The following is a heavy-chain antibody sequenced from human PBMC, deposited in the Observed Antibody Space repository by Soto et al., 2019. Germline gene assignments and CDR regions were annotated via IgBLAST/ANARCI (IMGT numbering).Heavy chain of an antibody. D-gene: IGHD2-2*01. J-gene: IGHJ5*02. V-gene: IGHV1-24*01. CDR2: FDPEDGET. CDR3: ATGSDQLLRPSGTAPGGFDP. CDR1: GYTLSELS. Sequence: APVKVSCKVSGYTLSELSMHWVRQAPGKGLDWMGGFDPEDGETIYAQKFQGRVTMTEDTSTDTAYMELSSLRSEDTAVYYCATGSDQLLRPSGTAPGGFDPWGQGTLVTSPQ.